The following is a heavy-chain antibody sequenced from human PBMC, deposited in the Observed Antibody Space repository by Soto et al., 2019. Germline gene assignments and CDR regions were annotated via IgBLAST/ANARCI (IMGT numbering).Heavy chain of an antibody. CDR2: IWYDGSNK. CDR1: SFTVSSYG. V-gene: IGHV3-33*01. Sequence: PGGSLRLSDAASSFTVSSYGMQWVRQAPGKVLECVAVIWYDGSNKYYADSVKGRFTISRDNSKRTLYLQMNSLRAEDTAVYYCAGGGDYYYGMDVGGQGTTVTVSS. J-gene: IGHJ6*02. CDR3: AGGGDYYYGMDV.